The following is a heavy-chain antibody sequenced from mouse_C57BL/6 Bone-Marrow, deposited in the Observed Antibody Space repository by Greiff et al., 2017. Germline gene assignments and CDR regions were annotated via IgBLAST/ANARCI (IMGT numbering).Heavy chain of an antibody. CDR3: ARSDSSFWFAY. J-gene: IGHJ3*01. V-gene: IGHV1-64*01. D-gene: IGHD3-2*01. CDR2: IHPNSGST. Sequence: QVQLQQPGAELVKPGASVKLSCKASGYTFTSYWMHWVKQRPGQGLEWIGMIHPNSGSTNYNAKFKSKATLTVDKSSSTAYMQLSSLTSEDSAVYYCARSDSSFWFAYWGQGTLVTVSA. CDR1: GYTFTSYW.